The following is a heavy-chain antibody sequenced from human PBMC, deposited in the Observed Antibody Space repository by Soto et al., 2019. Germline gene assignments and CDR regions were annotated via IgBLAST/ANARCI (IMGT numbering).Heavy chain of an antibody. D-gene: IGHD2-2*01. Sequence: SETLSLTCTVSGGSITTYYWTWIRQPPGKGLEWIGYIYYSGSTYYNPSLKSRVTISIDTSKNQLSLRLTSVTAADTAVYYCARRECSSASCYQSTWFAPWGQGTLVTV. CDR2: IYYSGST. J-gene: IGHJ5*02. CDR3: ARRECSSASCYQSTWFAP. V-gene: IGHV4-59*12. CDR1: GGSITTYY.